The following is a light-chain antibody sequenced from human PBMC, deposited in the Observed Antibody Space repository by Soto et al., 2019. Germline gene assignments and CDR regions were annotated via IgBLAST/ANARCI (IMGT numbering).Light chain of an antibody. Sequence: QSVLTQPPSVSGAPGQRVTISCTGSSSNIGAGYDVHWYQQLPGAAPKLLIYGNSNRPSGVPDRFSGSRSGTSASLAITGLQPDDEADYYCQSYDTPVYVFGGGTKV. CDR1: SSNIGAGYD. CDR2: GNS. J-gene: IGLJ1*01. V-gene: IGLV1-40*01. CDR3: QSYDTPVYV.